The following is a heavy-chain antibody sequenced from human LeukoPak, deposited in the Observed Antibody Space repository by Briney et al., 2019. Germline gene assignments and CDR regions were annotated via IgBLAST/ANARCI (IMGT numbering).Heavy chain of an antibody. CDR3: ARDRKEWFGEWGFDY. CDR1: GGSISSYY. D-gene: IGHD3-10*01. V-gene: IGHV4-59*12. CDR2: IYYSGST. Sequence: SETLSLTCTVSGGSISSYYWSWIRQPPGKGLEWIGSIYYSGSTYYSPSLTSRVTISVDTSKNQFSLKLSSVTAADTAVYYCARDRKEWFGEWGFDYWGQGTLVTVSS. J-gene: IGHJ4*02.